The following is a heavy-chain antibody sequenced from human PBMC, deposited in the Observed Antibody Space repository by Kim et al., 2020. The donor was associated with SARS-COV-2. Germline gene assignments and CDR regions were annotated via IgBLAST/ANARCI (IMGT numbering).Heavy chain of an antibody. V-gene: IGHV5-51*01. Sequence: GESLKISCKGSGYSFTSYWIGWVRQMPGKGLEWMGIIYPGDSDTRYSPALQGQVTISPDKSISTAYLQWSSLKDSDTAMYYCARREGYGDHGRNYVMVLWLQGPTVAVSS. D-gene: IGHD4-17*01. J-gene: IGHJ6*02. CDR3: ARREGYGDHGRNYVMVL. CDR1: GYSFTSYW. CDR2: IYPGDSDT.